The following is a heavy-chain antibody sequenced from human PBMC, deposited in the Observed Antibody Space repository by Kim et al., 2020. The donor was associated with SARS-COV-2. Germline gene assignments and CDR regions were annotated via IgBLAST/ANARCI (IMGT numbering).Heavy chain of an antibody. CDR3: ARARGGDIVATMRVGAFDI. D-gene: IGHD5-12*01. J-gene: IGHJ3*02. Sequence: SETLSLTCTVSGGSISSGGYYWSWIRQHPGKGLEWIGYIYYSGSTYYNPSLKSRVTISVDTSKNQFSLKLSSVTAADTAVYYCARARGGDIVATMRVGAFDIWGQGTMVTVSS. V-gene: IGHV4-31*03. CDR2: IYYSGST. CDR1: GGSISSGGYY.